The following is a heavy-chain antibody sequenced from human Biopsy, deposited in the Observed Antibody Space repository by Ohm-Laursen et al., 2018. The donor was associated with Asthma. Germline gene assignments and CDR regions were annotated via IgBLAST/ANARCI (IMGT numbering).Heavy chain of an antibody. D-gene: IGHD2-21*01. CDR3: AGGTIVAGIDS. CDR1: GGSVSSDKYY. CDR2: IFYSGAT. V-gene: IGHV4-30-4*02. Sequence: TLSLTCSVSGGSVSSDKYYWSWIRQPPGKGLEWIAYIFYSGATNYNPALKSRVAQSIDTSKSQFSLRLNSLSAADTAVYYCAGGTIVAGIDSWGRGTLVTVSS. J-gene: IGHJ4*02.